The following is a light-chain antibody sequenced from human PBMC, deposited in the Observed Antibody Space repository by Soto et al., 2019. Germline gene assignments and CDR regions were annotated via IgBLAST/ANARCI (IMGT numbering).Light chain of an antibody. Sequence: DIQMTQSPSTLSASVGDRVTITCRASRSLTTWLAWYQQKPGKAPKLLISKASSLESGVPSRFSGSGSGTEFTLTISSLQPDDFATYYCQQYETFSGTFGPGTKVDI. CDR3: QQYETFSGT. CDR1: RSLTTW. V-gene: IGKV1-5*03. J-gene: IGKJ1*01. CDR2: KAS.